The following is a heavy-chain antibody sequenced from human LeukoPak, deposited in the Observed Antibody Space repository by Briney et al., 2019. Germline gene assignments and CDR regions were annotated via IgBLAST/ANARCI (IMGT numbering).Heavy chain of an antibody. V-gene: IGHV4-61*01. Sequence: SETLSLTCTVSGGSVSSGSYYWSWLRQPPGKGLEWIGYIYYSGSTNYNPSLKSRVTTSVDTSKNQFSLKLSSVTAADTAVYYCARDSFYGSDYWGQGTLVTVSS. CDR2: IYYSGST. CDR1: GGSVSSGSYY. J-gene: IGHJ4*02. D-gene: IGHD2/OR15-2a*01. CDR3: ARDSFYGSDY.